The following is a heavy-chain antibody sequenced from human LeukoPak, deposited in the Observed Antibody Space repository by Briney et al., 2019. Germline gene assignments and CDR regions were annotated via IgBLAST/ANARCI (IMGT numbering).Heavy chain of an antibody. Sequence: SGGSLRLSCAASGFTFSSYSMSWVRQAPGKGLEWVSSISSSSSYIYYADSVKGRFTISRDNAKNSLYLQMNSLRAEDTAVYYCARDIDGSYFDWGQGTLVTVSS. CDR3: ARDIDGSYFD. V-gene: IGHV3-21*01. J-gene: IGHJ4*02. CDR2: ISSSSSYI. CDR1: GFTFSSYS. D-gene: IGHD1-26*01.